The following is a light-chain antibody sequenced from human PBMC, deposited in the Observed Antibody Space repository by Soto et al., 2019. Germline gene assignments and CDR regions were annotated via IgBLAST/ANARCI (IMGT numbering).Light chain of an antibody. CDR2: GAS. Sequence: EMMLTQSPGTLSLSPGERATLSCRASQSVGSSLAWYQQEPGQAPRLLIYGASTRATGIPARFSGSGSGTEFTLTITSLQSEDFAVYHYQQRSSWPSFGQGTLLEIK. J-gene: IGKJ5*01. CDR3: QQRSSWPS. V-gene: IGKV3-15*01. CDR1: QSVGSS.